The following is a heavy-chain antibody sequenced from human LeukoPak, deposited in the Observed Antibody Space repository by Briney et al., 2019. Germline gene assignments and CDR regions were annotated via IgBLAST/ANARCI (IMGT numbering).Heavy chain of an antibody. Sequence: SETLSLTCSVSGDSISNYYWSWLRQPPGKGLEWIGYIYYSGSTNYNPSLKSRATISVDTSKNQFSLNLNSVTAADTAVYYCARAGRSVTAGTFDHWGQGTLVTVSS. CDR3: ARAGRSVTAGTFDH. D-gene: IGHD6-13*01. CDR2: IYYSGST. CDR1: GDSISNYY. V-gene: IGHV4-59*01. J-gene: IGHJ4*02.